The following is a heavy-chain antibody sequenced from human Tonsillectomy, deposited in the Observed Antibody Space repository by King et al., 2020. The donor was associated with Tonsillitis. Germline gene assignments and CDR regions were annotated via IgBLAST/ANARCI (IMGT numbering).Heavy chain of an antibody. CDR1: GFTFSSYW. Sequence: VQLVESGGGLVQPGGSLRLSCAASGFTFSSYWMSWVRQAPGKGLEWVANIKQDGSEKYYVDSVKGRFTISRDNAKNSLYLQMNSLRAEDTAGYYCAGVITGTSHAFDIWGQGTMVTVPS. CDR2: IKQDGSEK. CDR3: AGVITGTSHAFDI. D-gene: IGHD1-14*01. V-gene: IGHV3-7*01. J-gene: IGHJ3*02.